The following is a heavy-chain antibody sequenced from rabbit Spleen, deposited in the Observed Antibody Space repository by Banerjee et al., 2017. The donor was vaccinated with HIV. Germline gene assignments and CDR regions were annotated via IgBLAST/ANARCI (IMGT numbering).Heavy chain of an antibody. CDR1: GVSFSGDSY. D-gene: IGHD1-1*01. Sequence: QSLEESGGDLVKPGASLTLTCIASGVSFSGDSYMCWVRQAPGKGLEWIVCIDTGSSGFTYFANWAKGRFTISKTSSTTVTLQMTSLTAADTATYFCARSGIDISAYLSLWGQGTLVTVS. V-gene: IGHV1S40*01. CDR2: IDTGSSGFT. J-gene: IGHJ3*01. CDR3: ARSGIDISAYLSL.